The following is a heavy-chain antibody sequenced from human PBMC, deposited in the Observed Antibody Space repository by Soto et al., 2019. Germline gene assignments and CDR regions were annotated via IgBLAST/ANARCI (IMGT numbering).Heavy chain of an antibody. J-gene: IGHJ4*02. CDR3: ASTRRFGELLPSNY. D-gene: IGHD3-10*01. V-gene: IGHV3-30*03. Sequence: QVQLMESGGGVVQPGRSLRLSCAASGFTFSSYGMHWVRQAPGKGLEWVAVISYDGSNKYYADSVKGRFTISRDNSKNTLYLQMNSLRAEDTAVYYCASTRRFGELLPSNYWGQGTLVTVSS. CDR1: GFTFSSYG. CDR2: ISYDGSNK.